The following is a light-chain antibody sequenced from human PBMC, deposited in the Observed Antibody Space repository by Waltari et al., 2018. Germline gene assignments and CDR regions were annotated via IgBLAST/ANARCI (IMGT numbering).Light chain of an antibody. Sequence: EIVLTQSPATLSLSPGERATLSCRASDTVGTYLMWYHQRPGQSPRPLIHGADRATGVPARFSGSGSGTDFTLTISSLEPEDSGIYYCQQRSDWPGTFGQGTRLEI. CDR3: QQRSDWPGT. V-gene: IGKV3-11*01. CDR2: HGA. CDR1: DTVGTY. J-gene: IGKJ1*01.